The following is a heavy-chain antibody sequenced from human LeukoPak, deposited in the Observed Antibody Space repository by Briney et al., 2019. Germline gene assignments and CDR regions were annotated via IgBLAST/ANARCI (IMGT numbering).Heavy chain of an antibody. J-gene: IGHJ6*02. V-gene: IGHV5-51*01. Sequence: GESLKISCKGSGYSFTSYWIGWVRQMPGKGLEWMGIIYPGDSDTRYSPSLQGQVTISADKSISTAYLQWSSLKASDTAMYYCASMVRGVPPYYYGMDVWGQGTTVTVSS. CDR1: GYSFTSYW. CDR3: ASMVRGVPPYYYGMDV. CDR2: IYPGDSDT. D-gene: IGHD3-10*01.